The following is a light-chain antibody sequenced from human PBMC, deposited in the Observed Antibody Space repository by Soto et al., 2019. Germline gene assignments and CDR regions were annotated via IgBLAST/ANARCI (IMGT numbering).Light chain of an antibody. V-gene: IGKV3-11*01. Sequence: EIVLTQSPGTLSLSPGERATLSCRASQSISNSLAWYQQQPGQAPRLLIYDASNRATGIPARFSGSGSGTDFTLSISSLEPEDFAVYYCQQRSDWPPGFGQGTRLEIK. CDR1: QSISNS. CDR2: DAS. J-gene: IGKJ5*01. CDR3: QQRSDWPPG.